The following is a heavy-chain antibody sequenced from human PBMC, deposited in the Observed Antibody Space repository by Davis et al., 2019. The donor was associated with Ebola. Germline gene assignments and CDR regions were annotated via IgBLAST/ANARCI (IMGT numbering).Heavy chain of an antibody. CDR3: ARGRTRVLFYYYYGMDV. CDR1: GGSISSSSYY. J-gene: IGHJ6*02. D-gene: IGHD1-7*01. V-gene: IGHV4-39*07. Sequence: SETLSLTCTVSGGSISSSSYYWSWVRQPPGKGLEWIGEIYHSGSTNYNPSLKSRVTISVDTSKNQFSLKLSSVTAADTAVYYCARGRTRVLFYYYYGMDVWGQGTTVTVSS. CDR2: IYHSGST.